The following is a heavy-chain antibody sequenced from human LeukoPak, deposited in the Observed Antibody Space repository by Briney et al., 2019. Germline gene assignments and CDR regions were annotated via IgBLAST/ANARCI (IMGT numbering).Heavy chain of an antibody. D-gene: IGHD2-15*01. CDR1: GGSFSGYY. Sequence: SETLSLTCAVYGGSFSGYYWSWIRQPPGKGLEWIGYAYYSGHTNYNSSLKSRVTMSLDTSKSQFSLRLSSVTAADTAVYFCARHPFATPFDCWGPGTLVTVSS. CDR3: ARHPFATPFDC. CDR2: AYYSGHT. J-gene: IGHJ4*02. V-gene: IGHV4-59*08.